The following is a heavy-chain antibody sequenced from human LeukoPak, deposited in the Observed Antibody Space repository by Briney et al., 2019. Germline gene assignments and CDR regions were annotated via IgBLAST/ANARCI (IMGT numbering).Heavy chain of an antibody. V-gene: IGHV4-61*01. CDR3: ARGPLGARFGPKD. CDR2: IYYSGST. J-gene: IGHJ4*02. CDR1: GGSVSSGSYY. Sequence: SESLSLTCTVSGGSVSSGSYYWSWIRHPPGKGLGWIGYIYYSGSTNYNPSLKSRVTISVDTSKNQFSLKLSSVTAADTAVYYCARGPLGARFGPKDWGQGTLVTVSS. D-gene: IGHD3-10*01.